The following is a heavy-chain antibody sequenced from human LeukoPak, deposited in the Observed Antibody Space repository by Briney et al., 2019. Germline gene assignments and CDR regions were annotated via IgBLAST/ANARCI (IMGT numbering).Heavy chain of an antibody. D-gene: IGHD3-22*01. CDR1: GYTFTSYG. V-gene: IGHV1-18*01. CDR3: ATSPPSSYDSSGYRLPFDY. J-gene: IGHJ4*02. Sequence: ASVKVSCKASGYTFTSYGISWVREAPGQGLEWMGWISAYNGNTNYAQKLQGRVTMTTDTSTSTAYMELRSLRSDDTAVYYCATSPPSSYDSSGYRLPFDYWGQGTLVTVSS. CDR2: ISAYNGNT.